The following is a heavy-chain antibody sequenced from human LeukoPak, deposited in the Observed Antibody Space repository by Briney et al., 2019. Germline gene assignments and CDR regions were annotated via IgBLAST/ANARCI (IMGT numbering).Heavy chain of an antibody. D-gene: IGHD2-8*01. CDR2: ISYTGTT. CDR3: ATKADGRDWFDP. J-gene: IGHJ5*02. CDR1: GSSISSDYW. Sequence: SETLSLTCAVSGSSISSDYWWGWIRQPPGEGLEWIGYISYTGTTYHNPSLESRVTMSVDTSKNQFSLKLTSATDVDTAIYYCATKADGRDWFDPWGQGTLVTVSS. V-gene: IGHV4-28*01.